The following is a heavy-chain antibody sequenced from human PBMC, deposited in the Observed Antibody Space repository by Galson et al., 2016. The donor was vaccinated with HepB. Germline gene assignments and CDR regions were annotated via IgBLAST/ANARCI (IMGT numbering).Heavy chain of an antibody. J-gene: IGHJ4*02. D-gene: IGHD6-19*01. CDR2: LYYSVTT. CDR1: GGSINSYY. CDR3: ARHIAVAGTRGFDY. V-gene: IGHV4-59*08. Sequence: SETLFLTCTVSGGSINSYYWSWIRQSPGTGLEWVGYLYYSVTTNYNPSLKSRVTISLDKSKNQLSLMLTSVTAADTAVYYCARHIAVAGTRGFDYWGQGALVTVSS.